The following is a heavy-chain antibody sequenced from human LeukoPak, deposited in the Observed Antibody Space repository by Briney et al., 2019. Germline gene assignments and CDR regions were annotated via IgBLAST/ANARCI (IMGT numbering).Heavy chain of an antibody. CDR2: ISAYNGNT. D-gene: IGHD4-17*01. V-gene: IGHV1-18*01. CDR1: GYTFTSYG. Sequence: ASVKVSCKASGYTFTSYGISWVRQAPGQGLEWMGWISAYNGNTNYAQKLQGRVTMTTDTSTSTAYMELRSLRSDDTAVYYCARAGGAASAVTTRTFDYWAREPWSPSPQ. CDR3: ARAGGAASAVTTRTFDY. J-gene: IGHJ4*02.